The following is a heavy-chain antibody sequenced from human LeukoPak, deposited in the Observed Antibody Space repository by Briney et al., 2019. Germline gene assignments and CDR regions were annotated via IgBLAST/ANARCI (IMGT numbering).Heavy chain of an antibody. V-gene: IGHV3-23*01. J-gene: IGHJ4*02. CDR1: GFTFSSYS. CDR3: AKSPYYDSSGYYPTYFDY. CDR2: ISGSGGST. Sequence: PGGSLRLSCAASGFTFSSYSMNWVRQAPGKGLEWVSAISGSGGSTYYADSVKGRFTISRDNSKNTLYLQMNSLRAEDTAVYYCAKSPYYDSSGYYPTYFDYWGQGTLVTVSS. D-gene: IGHD3-22*01.